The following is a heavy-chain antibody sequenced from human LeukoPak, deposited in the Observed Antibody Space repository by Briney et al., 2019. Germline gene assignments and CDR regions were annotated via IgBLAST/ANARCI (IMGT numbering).Heavy chain of an antibody. Sequence: PGGSLRLSCAASGFTFSSYAMSWVRQAPGKGLEWVSAISGSGGSTYYADSVKGRFTISRDNSKNTLYLQMNSLRAEDTAVYYCAKSTALTYDSSGYPLRYWGQGTLVTVSS. V-gene: IGHV3-23*01. J-gene: IGHJ4*02. CDR3: AKSTALTYDSSGYPLRY. CDR1: GFTFSSYA. D-gene: IGHD3-22*01. CDR2: ISGSGGST.